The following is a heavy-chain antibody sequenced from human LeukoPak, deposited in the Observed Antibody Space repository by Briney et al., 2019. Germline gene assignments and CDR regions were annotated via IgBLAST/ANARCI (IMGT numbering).Heavy chain of an antibody. J-gene: IGHJ4*02. D-gene: IGHD2-2*01. CDR2: INSSSSYI. Sequence: GGSLRLSCAASGFTFSSYSMNWVRQAPGKGLEWVSSINSSSSYIYYADSVKGRFTISRDNAKNSLYLQMNSLRAEDTAVYYCARIGYCSSTSCLGFDYWGQGTLVTVSS. V-gene: IGHV3-21*01. CDR3: ARIGYCSSTSCLGFDY. CDR1: GFTFSSYS.